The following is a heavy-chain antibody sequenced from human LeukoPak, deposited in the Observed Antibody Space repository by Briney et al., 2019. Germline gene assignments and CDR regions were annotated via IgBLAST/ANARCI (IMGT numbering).Heavy chain of an antibody. D-gene: IGHD6-19*01. Sequence: GGSLRISCAASGFTFSSYWRHWVRQAPGKGLVWVSRINSDGSDITYGDSVKARFTTSRDNAKNTVYLQVDSLRGEDTAVYYCARAGYTSGWHYFDYWGQGALVTVSS. J-gene: IGHJ4*02. V-gene: IGHV3-74*03. CDR2: INSDGSDI. CDR3: ARAGYTSGWHYFDY. CDR1: GFTFSSYW.